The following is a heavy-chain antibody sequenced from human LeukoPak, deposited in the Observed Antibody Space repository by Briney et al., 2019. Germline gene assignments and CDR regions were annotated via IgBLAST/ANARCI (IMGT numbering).Heavy chain of an antibody. J-gene: IGHJ6*03. CDR1: GFTFSDYY. CDR3: AKGIASPDYDFWSGYGYYYMDV. Sequence: PGGSLRLSCAASGFTFSDYYMSWIRQAPGKGLEWVSYISSSGSTIYYADSVKGRFTISRDNAKNSLYLRMNSLRAEDTAVYYCAKGIASPDYDFWSGYGYYYMDVWGKGTTVTVSS. CDR2: ISSSGSTI. D-gene: IGHD3-3*01. V-gene: IGHV3-11*01.